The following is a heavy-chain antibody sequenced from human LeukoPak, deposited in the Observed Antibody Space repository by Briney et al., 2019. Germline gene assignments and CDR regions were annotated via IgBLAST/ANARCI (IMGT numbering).Heavy chain of an antibody. J-gene: IGHJ5*02. CDR2: INHSGST. CDR1: GGSFSGYY. D-gene: IGHD2-2*01. CDR3: ARVRYCSSTSCPWGANWLGP. V-gene: IGHV4-34*01. Sequence: PSETLSHTCAVYGGSFSGYYWSWIRQPPGKGLEWIGEINHSGSTNYNPSLKSRVTISVDTSKNQFSLKLSSVTAADTAVYYWARVRYCSSTSCPWGANWLGPWGQGTLVTVSS.